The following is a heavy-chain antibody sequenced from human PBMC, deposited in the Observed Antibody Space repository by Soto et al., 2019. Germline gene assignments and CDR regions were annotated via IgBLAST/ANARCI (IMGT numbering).Heavy chain of an antibody. CDR1: GFTFDDYA. D-gene: IGHD2-8*02. V-gene: IGHV3-9*01. Sequence: PGGSLRLSCAASGFTFDDYAMHWVRQAPGKGLEWVSGISWNSGSIGYADSVKGRFTISRDNAKNSLYLQMNSLRAEDTALYYCAKDGGWGRSRAFDIWGQGTMVTVSS. CDR3: AKDGGWGRSRAFDI. CDR2: ISWNSGSI. J-gene: IGHJ3*02.